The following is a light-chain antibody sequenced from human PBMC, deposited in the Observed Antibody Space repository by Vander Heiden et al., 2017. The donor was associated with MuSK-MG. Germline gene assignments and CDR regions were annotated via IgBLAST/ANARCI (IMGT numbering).Light chain of an antibody. CDR3: CSYAGSYTVV. J-gene: IGLJ2*01. Sequence: QSALTQPRSVSGSPGQSVTISCTGTSSDVGGYNYVSWYQQHPGEAPKLMIYDVSKRPSGVPDRFSGSKSDNTASLTISGLQAEDEADYDCCSYAGSYTVVFGGGTQLTVL. CDR2: DVS. CDR1: SSDVGGYNY. V-gene: IGLV2-11*01.